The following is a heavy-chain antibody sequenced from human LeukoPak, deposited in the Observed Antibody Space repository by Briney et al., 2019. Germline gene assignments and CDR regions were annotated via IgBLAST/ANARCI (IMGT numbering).Heavy chain of an antibody. V-gene: IGHV6-1*01. CDR2: TYYRSKWYN. CDR3: ARQRVTVLYYFDY. CDR1: GDSVSSNSAA. Sequence: SQTLSLTCALSGDSVSSNSAAWNWLRQSPSRGLEWLGRTYYRSKWYNDYAVSVKSRITINPDTSKNQFSLQLNSVTPEDTAVYYCARQRVTVLYYFDYWGQGTLVTVSS. J-gene: IGHJ4*02. D-gene: IGHD1-20*01.